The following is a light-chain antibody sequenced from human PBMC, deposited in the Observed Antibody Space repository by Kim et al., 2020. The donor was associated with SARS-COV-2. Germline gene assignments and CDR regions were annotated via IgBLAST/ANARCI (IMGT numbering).Light chain of an antibody. CDR2: YDS. V-gene: IGLV3-21*04. CDR3: QVWDSSSDHVV. Sequence: AQGKRARNTCGGNNIGSRSVLWYQKKPGQARVLVIYYDSDRHSGIPERFSGSNSGNTATLTISRVEAGDEADYYCQVWDSSSDHVVFGGGTQLTVL. J-gene: IGLJ2*01. CDR1: NIGSRS.